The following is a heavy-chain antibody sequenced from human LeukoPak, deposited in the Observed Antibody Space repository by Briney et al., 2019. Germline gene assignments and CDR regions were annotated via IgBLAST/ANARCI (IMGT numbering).Heavy chain of an antibody. J-gene: IGHJ5*02. D-gene: IGHD3-3*01. CDR2: IWYDGSNK. Sequence: GRSLRLSCAASGFTFSSYGMHWVRQAPGKGLEWVAVIWYDGSNKYYADSVKGRFTISRDNSKNTLYLQMNSLRAEDTAVYYCARDIPRLNYVFGGGYSWSAPGGQEPLV. CDR1: GFTFSSYG. V-gene: IGHV3-33*01. CDR3: ARDIPRLNYVFGGGYSWSAP.